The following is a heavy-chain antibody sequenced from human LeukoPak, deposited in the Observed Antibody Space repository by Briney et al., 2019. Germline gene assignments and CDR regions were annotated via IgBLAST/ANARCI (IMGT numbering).Heavy chain of an antibody. CDR3: ARDRTNSGGWHPFFDY. D-gene: IGHD2-15*01. CDR2: ISCYNGDT. J-gene: IGHJ4*02. Sequence: ASVKVSCKASGYPFSRHGITWVRQAPGQGLEWMGWISCYNGDTHYAQNFQGRVTMTTDKFTSTAYMELKSLRSDDTAIYYCARDRTNSGGWHPFFDYWGQGTLVAVSS. CDR1: GYPFSRHG. V-gene: IGHV1-18*01.